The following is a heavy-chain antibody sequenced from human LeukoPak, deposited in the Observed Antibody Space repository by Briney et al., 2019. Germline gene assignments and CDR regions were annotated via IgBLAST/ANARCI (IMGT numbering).Heavy chain of an antibody. D-gene: IGHD6-19*01. CDR3: AKYSWGAVAAPFDY. CDR1: GFTFSTYA. Sequence: GGSLRLSCAASGFTFSTYAMSWVRQAPGKGLEWVSGISGSGDNTYYADSVKGRFTISRDNSKNTVYVQMKNLRAEDTAVYYCAKYSWGAVAAPFDYWGQGALVTVPS. J-gene: IGHJ4*02. CDR2: ISGSGDNT. V-gene: IGHV3-23*01.